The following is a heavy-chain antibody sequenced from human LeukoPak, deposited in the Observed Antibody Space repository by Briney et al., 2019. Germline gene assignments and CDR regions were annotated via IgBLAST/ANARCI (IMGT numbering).Heavy chain of an antibody. V-gene: IGHV4-39*01. D-gene: IGHD1-26*01. Sequence: PSETLSLTCTVSGGSISSSTYYWGWIRQPPGKGLEWIGSIYYSGTTYYNPSLKSRVTISVDTSKNQFSLKLSSVTAADTAVYYCARHGPNSGSYPEYFQHWGQGTLVTVSS. CDR3: ARHGPNSGSYPEYFQH. J-gene: IGHJ1*01. CDR1: GGSISSSTYY. CDR2: IYYSGTT.